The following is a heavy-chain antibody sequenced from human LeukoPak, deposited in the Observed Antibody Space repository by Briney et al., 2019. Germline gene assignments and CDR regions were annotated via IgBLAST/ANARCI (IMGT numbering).Heavy chain of an antibody. CDR1: GYTFTSYY. CDR2: INPSGAST. V-gene: IGHV1-46*01. CDR3: ARGLYSSSWYLEILDL. Sequence: ASVKVSCKASGYTFTSYYMHWVRQAPGQGLEGRGIINPSGASTSYAQKFQGSVTMTSDTSTSTVYMQLSSLRSEDTAVYYCARGLYSSSWYLEILDLWGRGTLVTVSS. J-gene: IGHJ2*01. D-gene: IGHD6-13*01.